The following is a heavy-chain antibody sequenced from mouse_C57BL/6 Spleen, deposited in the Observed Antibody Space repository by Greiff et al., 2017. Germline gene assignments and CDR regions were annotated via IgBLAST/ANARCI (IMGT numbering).Heavy chain of an antibody. D-gene: IGHD1-1*01. J-gene: IGHJ2*01. CDR1: GYTFTSYW. CDR2: IDPTSGST. CDR3: AILGCSSSYFAY. V-gene: IGHV1-64*01. Sequence: QVQLQQPGAELVKPGASVKLSCKASGYTFTSYWMHWVKQRPGQGLEWIGMIDPTSGSTNYNEKFKSKATLTVDKSSSAAYMQLSSLTSEDSAVYYCAILGCSSSYFAYWGQGTTLTVSS.